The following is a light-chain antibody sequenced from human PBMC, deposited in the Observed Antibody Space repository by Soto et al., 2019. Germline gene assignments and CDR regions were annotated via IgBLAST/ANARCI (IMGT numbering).Light chain of an antibody. CDR1: QSVSSY. Sequence: EIVLTQSPCTLSLSPGESATLSCRASQSVSSYLGWYQKKPGQAPRMLIFEASYRDTGIQGRFSGSGSWTDFTLTISSLEPDDLALYYCQQRGSWPATFGPGTKVDI. V-gene: IGKV3-11*01. CDR2: EAS. CDR3: QQRGSWPAT. J-gene: IGKJ3*01.